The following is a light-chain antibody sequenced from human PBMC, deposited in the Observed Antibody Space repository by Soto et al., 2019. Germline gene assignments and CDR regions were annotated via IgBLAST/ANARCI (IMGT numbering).Light chain of an antibody. J-gene: IGLJ3*02. V-gene: IGLV1-47*01. CDR1: RSNVGVNS. Sequence: QSVLTQPPSASGTPGQRVTISCSGTRSNVGVNSVSWYQQVPGTAPKLLVYENDQRPSGVPARFSASKSGTSASLAIRGLRSEDADYYYCSYWDYSLTGRVFGGGTKLTVL. CDR3: SYWDYSLTGRV. CDR2: END.